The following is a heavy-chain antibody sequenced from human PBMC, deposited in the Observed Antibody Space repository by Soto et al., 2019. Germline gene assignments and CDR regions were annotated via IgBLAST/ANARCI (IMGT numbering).Heavy chain of an antibody. V-gene: IGHV3-33*07. CDR1: GFMFDSYG. CDR2: IWHDGSKQ. J-gene: IGHJ5*02. Sequence: PGGSLRLSCLASGFMFDSYGMIWVRQAPGRGLEWVAGIWHDGSKQLYGDSVKGRFVISRDDSAKTVSLQMNNLRAEDTAVYYCARDVGTTSHFSWFDPWGQGTLVTVSS. CDR3: ARDVGTTSHFSWFDP. D-gene: IGHD1-1*01.